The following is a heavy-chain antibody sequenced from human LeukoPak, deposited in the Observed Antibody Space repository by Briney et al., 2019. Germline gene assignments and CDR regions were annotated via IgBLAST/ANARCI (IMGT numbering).Heavy chain of an antibody. V-gene: IGHV4-59*12. CDR3: ARDSQYDSSGHAP. CDR2: IYYSGRT. Sequence: SETLSLTCSVSGGSISRYYWSWIRQPPGKGLEWIGYIYYSGRTKYNPSLKSRVTISVDTSKNQFSLKLPSVTAADTAVYYCARDSQYDSSGHAPWGQGTLVTVSS. D-gene: IGHD3-22*01. J-gene: IGHJ5*02. CDR1: GGSISRYY.